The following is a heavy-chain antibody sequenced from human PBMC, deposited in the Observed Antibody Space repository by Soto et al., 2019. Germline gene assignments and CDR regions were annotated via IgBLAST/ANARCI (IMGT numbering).Heavy chain of an antibody. CDR3: AKDLLLTTITTVGD. J-gene: IGHJ4*02. V-gene: IGHV3-30*18. CDR1: GFIFSTYG. D-gene: IGHD4-17*01. Sequence: QVQLVESGGGVVQPGRSLRLSCAASGFIFSTYGMHWVRQAPGKGLEWVSVISYDGNNKYYADSVKGRFTISRDNSKNTRWLQMDSLRTEDTAVYYCAKDLLLTTITTVGDWGQGTLVTVSS. CDR2: ISYDGNNK.